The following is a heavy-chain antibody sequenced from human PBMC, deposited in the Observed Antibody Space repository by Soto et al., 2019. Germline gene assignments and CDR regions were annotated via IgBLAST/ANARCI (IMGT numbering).Heavy chain of an antibody. V-gene: IGHV3-48*02. J-gene: IGHJ4*02. Sequence: EVQLVESGGGLVQPGGSLRVSCAASGFTFSSYSMNWLRQAPGKGLEWLSYISDSSGTIYYAASVKGRFIISRDNAKNSLYLQMNSLRDDDTAVYYCARGGVATIFGDSWGQGTLVTVSS. CDR1: GFTFSSYS. CDR2: ISDSSGTI. CDR3: ARGGVATIFGDS. D-gene: IGHD5-12*01.